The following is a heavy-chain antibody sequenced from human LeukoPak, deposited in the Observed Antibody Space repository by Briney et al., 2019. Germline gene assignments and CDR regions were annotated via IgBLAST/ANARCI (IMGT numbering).Heavy chain of an antibody. CDR3: ARSYCSSTSCCEQERIAFDI. Sequence: GGSLRLSCAASGFTFDDYGMSWVRQAPGKGLEWVSGINWNGGSTGYADSVKGRFTISRDNARNSLYLQMNSLRAEDTALYYCARSYCSSTSCCEQERIAFDIWGQGTMVTVSS. J-gene: IGHJ3*02. CDR2: INWNGGST. CDR1: GFTFDDYG. D-gene: IGHD2-2*01. V-gene: IGHV3-20*04.